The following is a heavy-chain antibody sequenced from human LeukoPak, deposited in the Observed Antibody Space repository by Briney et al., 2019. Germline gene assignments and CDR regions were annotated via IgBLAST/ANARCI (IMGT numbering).Heavy chain of an antibody. Sequence: GGSLRLSCAASGFTFSSYAMHWVRQAPGKGLEYVSAISSNGGSTYYANSVKGRFTISRDNSKNTLYLQMGSLRAEDMAVYYCARDSGEYCSGGSCYHFDYWGQGTPVTVSS. CDR3: ARDSGEYCSGGSCYHFDY. J-gene: IGHJ4*02. V-gene: IGHV3-64*01. D-gene: IGHD2-15*01. CDR2: ISSNGGST. CDR1: GFTFSSYA.